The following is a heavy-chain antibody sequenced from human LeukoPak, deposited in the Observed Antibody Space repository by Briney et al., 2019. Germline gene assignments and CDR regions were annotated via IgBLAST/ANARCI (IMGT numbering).Heavy chain of an antibody. CDR2: INPNSGGT. J-gene: IGHJ3*02. CDR1: GYTFTGYY. V-gene: IGHV1-2*02. D-gene: IGHD4-17*01. CDR3: ARDLSYGDYVFRPDAFDI. Sequence: ASVKVSCKASGYTFTGYYMHWVRQAPGQGLEWMGWINPNSGGTNYAQKFQGRVTMTRDTSISTAYMELSRLRSDDTAVYYCARDLSYGDYVFRPDAFDIWGQGTMVTVSS.